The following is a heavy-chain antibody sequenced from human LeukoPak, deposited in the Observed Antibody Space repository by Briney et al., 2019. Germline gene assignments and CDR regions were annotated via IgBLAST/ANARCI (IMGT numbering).Heavy chain of an antibody. CDR3: ATTKSATYYFGSGTKGALDY. D-gene: IGHD3-10*01. Sequence: SETLSLTCAVYGGSFSGYYWSWIRQPPGKGLEWIGEINHSGSTNYNPSPKSRVTISVDTSKNQFSLKLSSVTAADTAVYYCATTKSATYYFGSGTKGALDYWGQGTLVTVSS. V-gene: IGHV4-34*01. CDR1: GGSFSGYY. J-gene: IGHJ4*02. CDR2: INHSGST.